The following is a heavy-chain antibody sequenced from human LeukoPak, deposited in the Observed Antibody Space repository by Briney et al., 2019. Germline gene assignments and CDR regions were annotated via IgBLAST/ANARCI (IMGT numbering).Heavy chain of an antibody. Sequence: SGTLSLTCTVSGGSISSYYWSWIRQPPGKGLEWIGYIHYSGSTDYNASLKSRVTISIDTSKNQFSLKLSSVTAADTAMYYCARHLMVTADGSFDYWGQGTLVTVSS. D-gene: IGHD6-13*01. J-gene: IGHJ4*02. CDR3: ARHLMVTADGSFDY. V-gene: IGHV4-59*08. CDR1: GGSISSYY. CDR2: IHYSGST.